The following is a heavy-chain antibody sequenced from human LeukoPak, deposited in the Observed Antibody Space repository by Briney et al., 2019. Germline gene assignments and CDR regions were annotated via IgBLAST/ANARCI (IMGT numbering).Heavy chain of an antibody. V-gene: IGHV5-51*01. D-gene: IGHD5-24*01. CDR1: GYSFSGYW. CDR3: ANRDGYNVDY. CDR2: IYPGASDI. J-gene: IGHJ4*02. Sequence: GESLKISCKGSGYSFSGYWIGWVRQMPGKGLEWMGIIYPGASDIRYSPSFEGQVNISADKSITTAYLQWSRLKASDTAMYYCANRDGYNVDYWGQGTLVTVSS.